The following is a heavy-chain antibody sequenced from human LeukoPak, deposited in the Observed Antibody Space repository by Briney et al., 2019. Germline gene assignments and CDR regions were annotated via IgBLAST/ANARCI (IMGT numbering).Heavy chain of an antibody. J-gene: IGHJ3*02. CDR1: GFTFSSYS. D-gene: IGHD3-16*01. CDR3: ARARLTDYVWGRRTFDI. CDR2: ISSSGSTI. V-gene: IGHV3-48*04. Sequence: GGSLRLSCAASGFTFSSYSMNWVRQAPGKGLEWVSYISSSGSTIYYADSVKGRFTISRDNAKKSLYLQMNSLRAEDTAVYYCARARLTDYVWGRRTFDIWGQGTMVTISS.